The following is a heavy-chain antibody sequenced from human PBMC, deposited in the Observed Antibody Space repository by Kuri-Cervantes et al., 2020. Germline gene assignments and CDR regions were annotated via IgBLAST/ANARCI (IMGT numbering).Heavy chain of an antibody. Sequence: TLSLTCTVSGGSISSGGYYWSWIRQPPGKGLEWIGYIYYSGSTSYNPSLKSRITISVDTSKSQFSLRLSSVTAADTAVYYCARDRWDYGVELGAFDIWGQGTMVTVSS. D-gene: IGHD4-17*01. J-gene: IGHJ3*02. V-gene: IGHV4-31*03. CDR1: GGSISSGGYY. CDR2: IYYSGST. CDR3: ARDRWDYGVELGAFDI.